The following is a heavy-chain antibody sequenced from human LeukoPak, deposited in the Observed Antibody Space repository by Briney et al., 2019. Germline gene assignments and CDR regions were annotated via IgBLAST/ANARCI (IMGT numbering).Heavy chain of an antibody. Sequence: GGSLRLSCAASVFTFSSYSMNWLRQAPGKGLEWVSYISSSSSTIYYADSVKGRFTISRGNAKNSLYLQMNSLRDEDTAVHYCARDSPLYYYDSSGYPLDYWGQGTLVTVSS. CDR2: ISSSSSTI. V-gene: IGHV3-48*02. J-gene: IGHJ4*02. D-gene: IGHD3-22*01. CDR1: VFTFSSYS. CDR3: ARDSPLYYYDSSGYPLDY.